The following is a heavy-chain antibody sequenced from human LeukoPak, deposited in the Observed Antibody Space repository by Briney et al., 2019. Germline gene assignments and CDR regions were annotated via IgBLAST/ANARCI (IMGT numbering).Heavy chain of an antibody. CDR2: INHSGST. V-gene: IGHV4-34*01. Sequence: SETLSLTCAVYGGSFSGYYWSWIRQPPGKGLEWIGEINHSGSTNYNPSLKCRVTISVDTSKNQFSLKLSSVTAADTAVYYCARGRKSSIAAGFDYWGQGTLVTVSS. CDR1: GGSFSGYY. CDR3: ARGRKSSIAAGFDY. D-gene: IGHD6-6*01. J-gene: IGHJ4*02.